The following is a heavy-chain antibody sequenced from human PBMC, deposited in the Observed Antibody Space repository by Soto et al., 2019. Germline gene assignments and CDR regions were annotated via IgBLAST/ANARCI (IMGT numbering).Heavy chain of an antibody. D-gene: IGHD6-19*01. CDR3: ARGYSSGWYLWGAFDI. J-gene: IGHJ3*02. CDR1: CVSFIGHY. CDR2: INHSGST. V-gene: IGHV4-34*01. Sequence: AETLSLTCDFFCVSFIGHYCRWMFQPPGKGLEWIGEINHSGSTNYNPSLKSRVTISVDTSKNQFSLKLSSVTAADTAVYYCARGYSSGWYLWGAFDIWGQGTMVS.